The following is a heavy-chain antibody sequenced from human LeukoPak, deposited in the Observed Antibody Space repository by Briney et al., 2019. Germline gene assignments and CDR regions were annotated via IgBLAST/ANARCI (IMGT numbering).Heavy chain of an antibody. CDR2: ISVGAEYI. D-gene: IGHD3-3*01. Sequence: GGSLRLSCAASGFTFSTYVMNWFRQAPGKGLEWISTISVGAEYIFYADSVKGRFTISRDDSNNALYLQMHSLRAEDTALYYCASGPPFLKYFEYWGQGTLVTVSS. J-gene: IGHJ4*02. CDR3: ASGPPFLKYFEY. CDR1: GFTFSTYV. V-gene: IGHV3-23*01.